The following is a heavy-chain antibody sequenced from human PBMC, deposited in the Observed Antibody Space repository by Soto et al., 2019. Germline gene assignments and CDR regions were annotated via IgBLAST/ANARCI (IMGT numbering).Heavy chain of an antibody. J-gene: IGHJ6*03. CDR1: GGSISSYY. D-gene: IGHD3-10*01. CDR3: ARGRGSGSYYPPEYRFYYMDV. CDR2: IYYSGST. Sequence: SETLSLTCTVSGGSISSYYWSWIRQPPGKGLEWIGYIYYSGSTNYNPSLKSRVTISVDTSKNQFSLKLSSVTAADTAVYYCARGRGSGSYYPPEYRFYYMDVWGKGTTVT. V-gene: IGHV4-59*01.